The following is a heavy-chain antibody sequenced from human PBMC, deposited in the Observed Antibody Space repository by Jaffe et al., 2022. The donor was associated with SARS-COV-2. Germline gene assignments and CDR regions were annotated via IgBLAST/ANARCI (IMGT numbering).Heavy chain of an antibody. CDR1: GFTLSNFG. CDR2: ISGSGGST. D-gene: IGHD5-12*01. Sequence: EEQLVESGGGLVQPGGSLRLSCAASGFTLSNFGLSWVRQAPGKGLEWVAAISGSGGSTYFAAAVKGRFTISRDNSKNTVYMQLNSLRADDTAIYYCAKARPATGKAFDIWGQGTMVTVSS. V-gene: IGHV3-23*04. J-gene: IGHJ3*02. CDR3: AKARPATGKAFDI.